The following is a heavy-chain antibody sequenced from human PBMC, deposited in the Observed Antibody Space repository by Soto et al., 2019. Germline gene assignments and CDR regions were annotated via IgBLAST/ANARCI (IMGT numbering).Heavy chain of an antibody. D-gene: IGHD3-10*01. CDR2: IYYSGNI. V-gene: IGHV4-39*02. Sequence: QLQLEESGPGLVKPSETLSLTCAVSGGSLTSTDYYWGWIRQPPGKGLEWIGSIYYSGNIHYNPSLKSRLTISVASSNRHFSLTLTSVTAADTAVYFCASRPTFYHASGTYYDAFDVWGQGTMVTVSS. CDR1: GGSLTSTDYY. CDR3: ASRPTFYHASGTYYDAFDV. J-gene: IGHJ3*01.